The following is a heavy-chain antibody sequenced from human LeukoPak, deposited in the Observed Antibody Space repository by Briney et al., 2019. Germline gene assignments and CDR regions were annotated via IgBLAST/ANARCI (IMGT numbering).Heavy chain of an antibody. CDR3: ARVIGWDEPFDI. Sequence: GGSLRLSCSASGFTLSSYWMHWVRQAPGKGLVWVSRINTDGSSTNYADSVKGRFTVSRDNAKNTLYLQMDSLRAEDTAVYYCARVIGWDEPFDIWGQGTMVTVSS. D-gene: IGHD1-26*01. V-gene: IGHV3-74*01. J-gene: IGHJ3*02. CDR1: GFTLSSYW. CDR2: INTDGSST.